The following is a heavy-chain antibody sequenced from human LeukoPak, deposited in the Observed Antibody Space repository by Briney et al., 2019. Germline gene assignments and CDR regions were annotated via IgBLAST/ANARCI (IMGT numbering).Heavy chain of an antibody. CDR1: GGSISSYY. Sequence: PSESLSLTCTVSGGSISSYYGSWIRQPPGKGLEGVGYIYYSGSTNYNPSLKSRVSISVDTSTNQFSRKLSSVTVADTAVYYCAGDAEQWLYGSCYYYMGVWGKGTTVTVSS. V-gene: IGHV4-59*01. CDR3: AGDAEQWLYGSCYYYMGV. D-gene: IGHD6-19*01. J-gene: IGHJ6*03. CDR2: IYYSGST.